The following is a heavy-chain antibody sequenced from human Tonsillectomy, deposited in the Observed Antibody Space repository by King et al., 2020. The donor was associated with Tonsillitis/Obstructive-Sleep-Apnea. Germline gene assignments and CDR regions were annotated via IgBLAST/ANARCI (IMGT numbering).Heavy chain of an antibody. CDR3: ASGSSSSLAYSSYCMDV. CDR1: GGSFSGYY. Sequence: VQLQQWGAGLLKPSETLSLTCGVYGGSFSGYYWSWIRQPPGKGLEWIGEINHSGSTNYNPSLKSRVIISVDTSKDQFSLKLSSVTAADTAMYYCASGSSSSLAYSSYCMDVWGQGTTVTVSS. D-gene: IGHD6-6*01. J-gene: IGHJ6*02. CDR2: INHSGST. V-gene: IGHV4-34*01.